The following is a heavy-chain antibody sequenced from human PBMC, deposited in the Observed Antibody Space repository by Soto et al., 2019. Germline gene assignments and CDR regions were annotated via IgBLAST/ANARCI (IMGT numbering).Heavy chain of an antibody. CDR2: IYYSGST. CDR3: ARLPRITIFGVVITYFDY. J-gene: IGHJ4*02. D-gene: IGHD3-3*01. V-gene: IGHV4-39*01. CDR1: GGSISSSSYY. Sequence: QLQLQESGPGLVKPSETLSLTCTVSGGSISSSSYYWGWIRQPPGKGLEWIGSIYYSGSTYYNPSLKSRVTISVDTSKNQFSLKLSSVTAADTAVYYCARLPRITIFGVVITYFDYWGQGTLVTVSS.